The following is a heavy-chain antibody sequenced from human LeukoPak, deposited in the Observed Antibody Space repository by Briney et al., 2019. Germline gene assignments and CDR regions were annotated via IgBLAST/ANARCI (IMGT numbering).Heavy chain of an antibody. CDR2: IKSKTDGGTT. D-gene: IGHD5-18*01. Sequence: PGWSLSLTCAASGFTFSNAWMSWVRQAPGKGLEWVGRIKSKTDGGTTDYAAPVKGRFTISRDDSKNTLYLQMNSLKTEDTAVYYCTPEGMYGGYSYGYDYWGQGTLVTVSS. V-gene: IGHV3-15*01. CDR3: TPEGMYGGYSYGYDY. J-gene: IGHJ4*02. CDR1: GFTFSNAW.